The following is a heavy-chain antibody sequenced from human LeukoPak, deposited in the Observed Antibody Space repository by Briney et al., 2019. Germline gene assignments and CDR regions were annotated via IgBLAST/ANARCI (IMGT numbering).Heavy chain of an antibody. D-gene: IGHD3-22*01. V-gene: IGHV1-8*03. CDR1: GYTFTSYD. J-gene: IGHJ6*03. Sequence: ASVKVSCKASGYTFTSYDINWVRQATGQGLEWMGWMNPNSGNTGYAQKFQGRVTITRNTSISTAYMELSSLRSEDTAVYYCARGSKKYYYDSSGYHRGGYYYYYYMDVWGKGTTVTISS. CDR3: ARGSKKYYYDSSGYHRGGYYYYYYMDV. CDR2: MNPNSGNT.